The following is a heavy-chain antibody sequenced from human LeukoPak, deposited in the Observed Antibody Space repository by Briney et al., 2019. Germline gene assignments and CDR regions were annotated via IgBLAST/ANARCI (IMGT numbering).Heavy chain of an antibody. V-gene: IGHV4-39*07. Sequence: PSETLSLTCTVSGGSISSGSYYWSWLRQPPGKGLEWIGEINHSGSTNYNSPLKSRVTMSVDTSKNQFSLKLSSVTAADTAVYYCARAYSSPWYMDVWGKGTTVTISS. D-gene: IGHD6-13*01. J-gene: IGHJ6*03. CDR2: INHSGST. CDR3: ARAYSSPWYMDV. CDR1: GGSISSGSYY.